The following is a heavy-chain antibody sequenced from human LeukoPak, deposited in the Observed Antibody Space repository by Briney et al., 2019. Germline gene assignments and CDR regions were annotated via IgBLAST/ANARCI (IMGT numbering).Heavy chain of an antibody. J-gene: IGHJ5*02. Sequence: SETLSLTCTVSGYSISSGYYWGWIRQPPGKGLEWIGSIYHSGSTYYNPSLKSRVTISLDTSKNQLSLKLRSVTAADTAVYYCARAYSSSWYWNWFDPWGQGTLVTVSS. CDR1: GYSISSGYY. D-gene: IGHD6-13*01. CDR2: IYHSGST. CDR3: ARAYSSSWYWNWFDP. V-gene: IGHV4-38-2*02.